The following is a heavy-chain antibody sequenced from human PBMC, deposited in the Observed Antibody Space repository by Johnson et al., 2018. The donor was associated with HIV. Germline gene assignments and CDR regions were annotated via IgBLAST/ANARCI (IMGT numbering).Heavy chain of an antibody. CDR3: ASRRVTGGAFDL. CDR1: GFTFDDYG. CDR2: INWNGGRT. J-gene: IGHJ3*01. D-gene: IGHD2-21*02. Sequence: EVQLVESGGGVVRPGGSLRLSCAASGFTFDDYGMSWVRQGPGKGLEWVSGINWNGGRTGYADSVKGRFTISRDNAKTSLYLQVNSLRAEDTALYYCASRRVTGGAFDLWGQGTMVTVSS. V-gene: IGHV3-20*04.